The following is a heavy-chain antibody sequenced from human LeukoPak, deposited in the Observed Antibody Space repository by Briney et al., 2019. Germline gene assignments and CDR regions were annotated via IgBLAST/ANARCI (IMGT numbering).Heavy chain of an antibody. CDR2: INPNSGGT. CDR1: GYTFTGNY. CDR3: ARASPPRRISSMYYFDY. D-gene: IGHD3-3*02. Sequence: ASVKVSCKASGYTFTGNYIHWVRQAPGQGLEWMGWINPNSGGTNYAQKFQGRVTMTRDTSISTAYMELSRLRSDDTAVYYCARASPPRRISSMYYFDYWGQGTLVTVSS. J-gene: IGHJ4*02. V-gene: IGHV1-2*02.